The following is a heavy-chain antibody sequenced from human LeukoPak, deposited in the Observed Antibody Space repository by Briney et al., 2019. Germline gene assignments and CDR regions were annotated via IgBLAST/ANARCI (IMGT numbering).Heavy chain of an antibody. CDR3: ATDQMYYYGSRSYSPFNH. V-gene: IGHV3-53*01. J-gene: IGHJ4*02. CDR1: GFTVSSNY. Sequence: GGSLRLSCAASGFTVSSNYMNWVRQAPGKGLEWVSVIYSGGSTYYADSVKGRFTISRDNSKNTLYLQMNSLRAEDTAVYYCATDQMYYYGSRSYSPFNHWGQGTLVTVSS. D-gene: IGHD3-10*01. CDR2: IYSGGST.